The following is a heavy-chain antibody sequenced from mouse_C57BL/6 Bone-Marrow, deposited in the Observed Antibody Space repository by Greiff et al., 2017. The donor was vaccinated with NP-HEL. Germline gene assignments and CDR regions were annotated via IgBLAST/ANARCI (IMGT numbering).Heavy chain of an antibody. V-gene: IGHV1-61*01. CDR2: IYPSDSET. J-gene: IGHJ1*03. D-gene: IGHD2-2*01. CDR1: GYTFTSYW. CDR3: ARSGGYDFLYFDV. Sequence: VQLQQPGAELVRPGSSVKLSCKASGYTFTSYWMDWVKQRPGQGLEWIGNIYPSDSETHYNQKFKDKATLTVDKSSSTAYMQLSSLTSEDSAVYYCARSGGYDFLYFDVWGTGTTVTVSS.